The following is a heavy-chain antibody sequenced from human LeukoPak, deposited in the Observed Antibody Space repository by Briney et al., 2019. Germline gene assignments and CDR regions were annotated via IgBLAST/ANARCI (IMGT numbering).Heavy chain of an antibody. CDR2: IYYSGST. D-gene: IGHD3-22*01. V-gene: IGHV4-39*07. J-gene: IGHJ5*02. CDR3: ARDDRGANWFDP. Sequence: PSETLSLTCTVSGGSISSSSYSWGWIRQPPGKGLEWIGSIYYSGSTDYNPSLKSRVTISVDTSKNQFSLKLSSVTAADTAVYYCARDDRGANWFDPWGQGTLVTVSS. CDR1: GGSISSSSYS.